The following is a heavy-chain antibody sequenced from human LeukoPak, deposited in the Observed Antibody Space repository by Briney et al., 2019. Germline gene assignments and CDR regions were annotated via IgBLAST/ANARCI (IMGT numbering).Heavy chain of an antibody. CDR1: GVSLSSHG. CDR2: IWSDGSSE. D-gene: IGHD1-1*01. Sequence: GRSLRLSCVVSGVSLSSHGIHWVRQAPGKGLEWVAFIWSDGSSEYYADSVKGRFTVSRDNSKNTVYLQINGLSVEDTAVYHCARDRGNDFLDYWGQGTLVTVSS. V-gene: IGHV3-33*01. CDR3: ARDRGNDFLDY. J-gene: IGHJ4*02.